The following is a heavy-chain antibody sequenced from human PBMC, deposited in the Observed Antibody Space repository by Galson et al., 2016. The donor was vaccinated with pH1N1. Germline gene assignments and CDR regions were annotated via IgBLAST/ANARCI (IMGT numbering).Heavy chain of an antibody. V-gene: IGHV4-34*01. CDR1: GGSFSDYY. CDR3: ARVDFGGKLGD. D-gene: IGHD3-10*01. CDR2: VNPSGST. J-gene: IGHJ4*02. Sequence: ETLSLTCTVYGGSFSDYYWSWIRPPPGKGLEWIGEVNPSGSTIYNPSLNSRVIISADTSRNQFSPKLTSVTAADTAVYFCARVDFGGKLGDWGQGTQVTVSS.